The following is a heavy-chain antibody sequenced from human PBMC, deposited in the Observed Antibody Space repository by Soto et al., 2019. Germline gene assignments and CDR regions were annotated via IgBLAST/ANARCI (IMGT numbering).Heavy chain of an antibody. Sequence: SETLSLTCTVSGGSISGYYWSWIRQPPGKGLEWIGYMYNTGSTVYNPSFKSRVTISVDTSKNQFSLKLNSVTAADMAMYYCARPKTIGAAAGKGWFDPWGQGTLVTVS. J-gene: IGHJ5*02. CDR2: MYNTGST. CDR1: GGSISGYY. CDR3: ARPKTIGAAAGKGWFDP. D-gene: IGHD6-13*01. V-gene: IGHV4-59*08.